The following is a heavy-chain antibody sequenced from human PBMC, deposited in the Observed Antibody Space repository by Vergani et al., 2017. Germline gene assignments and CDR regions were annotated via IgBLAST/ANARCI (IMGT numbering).Heavy chain of an antibody. D-gene: IGHD2-2*02. CDR1: GGSFSGYY. CDR2: INHSGST. J-gene: IGHJ6*02. V-gene: IGHV4-34*01. Sequence: QVQLQQWGAGLLKPSETLSLTCAVYGGSFSGYYWSWIRQPPGKGLEWIGEINHSGSTNYNPSLKSRVTISVDTSKNQFSLKLSSVTAADTAGYYCARGSIDSCSSTSCYIQITYYYYGMDIWGQGTTVTVSS. CDR3: ARGSIDSCSSTSCYIQITYYYYGMDI.